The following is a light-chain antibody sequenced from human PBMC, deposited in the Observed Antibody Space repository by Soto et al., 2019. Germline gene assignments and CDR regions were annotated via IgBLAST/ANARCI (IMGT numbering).Light chain of an antibody. CDR3: QQRGNWPPIT. J-gene: IGKJ5*01. CDR2: DAS. Sequence: ETVLTQSPATLSLSPGERATLSCRASQSVSRFLAWYQQKPGQAPRLLIYDASNRATGIPARFSGSGSGTDFTLTISSLEPEYFAVYYCQQRGNWPPITFGQGTRLDIK. CDR1: QSVSRF. V-gene: IGKV3-11*01.